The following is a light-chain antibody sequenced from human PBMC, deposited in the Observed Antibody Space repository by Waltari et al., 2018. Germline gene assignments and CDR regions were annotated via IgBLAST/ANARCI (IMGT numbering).Light chain of an antibody. Sequence: EVVLTQYPATLSLSPGERATISCRASQSVSVNLAWYQQRPGQAPRLLIYSASTRATGIPARFSGSGSGTEFTLTISCLESEDFAVYFCQQSNNWPPLTFGGGTKVEMK. CDR2: SAS. CDR3: QQSNNWPPLT. J-gene: IGKJ4*01. CDR1: QSVSVN. V-gene: IGKV3-15*01.